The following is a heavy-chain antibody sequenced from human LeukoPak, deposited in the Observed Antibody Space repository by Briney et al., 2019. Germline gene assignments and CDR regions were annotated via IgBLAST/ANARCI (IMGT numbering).Heavy chain of an antibody. CDR3: AHLRLNYYYYGMDV. V-gene: IGHV2-5*02. CDR1: GFSLSTSGVG. D-gene: IGHD2-21*01. J-gene: IGHJ6*02. CDR2: IYWDDDK. Sequence: SGPTLVKPTQTLTLTCTFSGFSLSTSGVGVGWIRQPPGKALEWLALIYWDDDKRYSPSLKSRLTITKDTSKNQVVLTMTNIDPVDTATYYCAHLRLNYYYYGMDVWGQGTTVTVSS.